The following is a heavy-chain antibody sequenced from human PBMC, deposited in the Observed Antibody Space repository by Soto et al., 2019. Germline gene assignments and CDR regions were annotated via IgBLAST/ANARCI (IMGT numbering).Heavy chain of an antibody. Sequence: GGSLRLSCAASGFTVSSNYMSWVRQAPGKKLEWVTVIYSGGSTYYADSVKGRFTFFRDNSKNTLFLQMNFLGVEDTALYYCARDREPDGIWTFDSWGQGTLVTVSS. D-gene: IGHD3-9*01. CDR1: GFTVSSNY. J-gene: IGHJ4*02. CDR3: ARDREPDGIWTFDS. V-gene: IGHV3-53*01. CDR2: IYSGGST.